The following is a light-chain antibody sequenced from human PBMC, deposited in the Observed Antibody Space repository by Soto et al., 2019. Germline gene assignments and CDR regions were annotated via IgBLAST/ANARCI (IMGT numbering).Light chain of an antibody. CDR1: QSVSSSY. J-gene: IGKJ1*01. CDR2: GAS. V-gene: IGKV3-20*01. Sequence: VMTQSPATLSLSPGERATLSCRASQSVSSSYLAWYQQKPGQAPRLLIYGASSRATGIPDRFSGSGSGTDFTLTISRLEPEDFAVYYCQQYGSSPQTFGQGTKVDIK. CDR3: QQYGSSPQT.